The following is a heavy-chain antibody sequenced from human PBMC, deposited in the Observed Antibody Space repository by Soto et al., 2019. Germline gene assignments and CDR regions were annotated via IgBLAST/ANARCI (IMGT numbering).Heavy chain of an antibody. V-gene: IGHV4-31*03. CDR1: GGSIRSGGYN. Sequence: QVQLRESGPGLVKPSQTLSLTCTVSGGSIRSGGYNWSWIRQLPGKGLEWIGYIFHTGNTYDNPSLKSRVTISVDTSQNQFALRLSSVTAADTALYYCARDLGKLITPAQWVQGVLVTVSS. D-gene: IGHD7-27*01. CDR2: IFHTGNT. J-gene: IGHJ1*01. CDR3: ARDLGKLITPAQ.